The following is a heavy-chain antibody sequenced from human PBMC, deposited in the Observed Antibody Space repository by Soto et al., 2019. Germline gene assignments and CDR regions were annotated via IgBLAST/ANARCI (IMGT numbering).Heavy chain of an antibody. J-gene: IGHJ6*02. CDR3: AKGYPGRYGMDV. CDR2: ISGYNGKT. CDR1: GYTFTSYG. Sequence: ASVKVSCKASGYTFTSYGISWVRQAPGQGLEWMGWISGYNGKTNYAQKVQDRVTMTTDTSKNTLYLQMNSLRVEDTAVYYCAKGYPGRYGMDVWGQGTTVTVS. D-gene: IGHD5-18*01. V-gene: IGHV1-18*01.